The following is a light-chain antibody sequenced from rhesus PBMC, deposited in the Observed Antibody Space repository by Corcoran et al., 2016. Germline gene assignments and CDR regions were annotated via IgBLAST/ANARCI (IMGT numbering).Light chain of an antibody. J-gene: IGKJ2*01. V-gene: IGKV1-22*01. CDR3: LQYSSSPYS. CDR2: KAS. CDR1: QSISSW. Sequence: DIQMTQSPSSLSASVGDTVTITCRASQSISSWLDWYQQKPGKAPKLLIYKASSLQSGVPSRFSGNGAGTDLTLTISSLQPEDFATYYCLQYSSSPYSFGQGTKVEIK.